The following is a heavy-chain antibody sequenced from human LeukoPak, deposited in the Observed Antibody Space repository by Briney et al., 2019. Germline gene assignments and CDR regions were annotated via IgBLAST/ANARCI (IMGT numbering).Heavy chain of an antibody. Sequence: SETLSLTCAVAGGSIRNYYWSWSRQPAGKGLEWIGRMYSSGNTNYNPSLKSRLTMSVDTSKNQFSLKLNSVTAADTAVYYCARGLTRRRAFDIWGQGTMVTVSS. J-gene: IGHJ3*02. V-gene: IGHV4-4*07. CDR1: GGSIRNYY. CDR2: MYSSGNT. CDR3: ARGLTRRRAFDI.